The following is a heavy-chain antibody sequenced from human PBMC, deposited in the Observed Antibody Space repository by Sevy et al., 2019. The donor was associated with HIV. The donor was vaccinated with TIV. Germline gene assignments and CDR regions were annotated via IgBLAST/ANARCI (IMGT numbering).Heavy chain of an antibody. Sequence: GGSLRLSCAISGFIVNDKYIIWVRQAPGKGLEWVSVIFSSGSTYYADSAKGRFTISRDNSKNTVYLQMNSVRAEDTAAYYCVSLFLSYRSGWSYFDYWGQGTLVTVSS. CDR2: IFSSGST. D-gene: IGHD6-19*01. CDR3: VSLFLSYRSGWSYFDY. V-gene: IGHV3-66*02. J-gene: IGHJ4*02. CDR1: GFIVNDKY.